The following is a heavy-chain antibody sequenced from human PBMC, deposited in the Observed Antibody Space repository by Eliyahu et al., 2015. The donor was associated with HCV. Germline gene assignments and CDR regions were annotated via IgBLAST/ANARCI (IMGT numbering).Heavy chain of an antibody. CDR2: ISAYNGNT. V-gene: IGHV1-18*01. CDR3: ARGTYDSSGYYYDDTYYYYGMDV. CDR1: GYTFTSYG. J-gene: IGHJ6*02. D-gene: IGHD3-22*01. Sequence: QVQLVQSGAEVKKPGASVKVSCKASGYTFTSYGXSWVXXAPGQGLEXMGWISAYNGNTNYAQKLQGRVTMTTDTSTSTAYMELRSLRSDDTAVYYCARGTYDSSGYYYDDTYYYYGMDVWGQGTTVTVSS.